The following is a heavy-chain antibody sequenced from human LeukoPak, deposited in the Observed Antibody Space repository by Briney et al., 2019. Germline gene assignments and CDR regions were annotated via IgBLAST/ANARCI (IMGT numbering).Heavy chain of an antibody. V-gene: IGHV3-23*01. Sequence: PGGSLRLSCAASGFPFSGYGMHWVRQAPGKGLEWVSSISNSGGSTYYADSVKGRFTISRDNSKNTLYLQMNSLRAEDTAVYYCAKEGFDSWGQGTLVTVSS. CDR2: ISNSGGST. CDR1: GFPFSGYG. J-gene: IGHJ4*02. CDR3: AKEGFDS.